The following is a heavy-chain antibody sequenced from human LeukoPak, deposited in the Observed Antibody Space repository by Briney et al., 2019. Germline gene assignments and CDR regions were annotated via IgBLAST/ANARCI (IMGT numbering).Heavy chain of an antibody. J-gene: IGHJ6*03. CDR3: ARDENSYYMDV. Sequence: PSETLSLTCAVSGVPISSGDYYWPWIRQPPGTGLEWIGYISYSGSTYYNPSLKSGITISLDTSKNQFSLKVTSVAAADTAVYYCARDENSYYMDVWGTGTTVTVSS. CDR2: ISYSGST. V-gene: IGHV4-30-4*08. CDR1: GVPISSGDYY.